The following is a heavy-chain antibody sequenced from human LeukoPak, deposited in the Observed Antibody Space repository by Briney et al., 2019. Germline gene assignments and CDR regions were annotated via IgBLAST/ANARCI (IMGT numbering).Heavy chain of an antibody. Sequence: SETLSLTCTVSGGSISSSSYYWGWIRQPPGKGLEWIGSIYYSGSTNYNPSLKSRVTMSVDTSKNQFSLKLSSVTPADTAVYYCVRVVGGDYYDSREGGPFDYWGQGTLVTVSS. CDR2: IYYSGST. J-gene: IGHJ4*02. CDR1: GGSISSSSYY. D-gene: IGHD3-22*01. CDR3: VRVVGGDYYDSREGGPFDY. V-gene: IGHV4-39*07.